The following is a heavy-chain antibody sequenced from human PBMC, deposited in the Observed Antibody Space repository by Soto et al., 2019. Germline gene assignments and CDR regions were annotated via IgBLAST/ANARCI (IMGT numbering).Heavy chain of an antibody. V-gene: IGHV3-30*18. CDR1: GFTFSSYG. J-gene: IGHJ4*02. D-gene: IGHD5-18*01. CDR3: AKDIVRYTYGACDN. CDR2: ISYDGSNK. Sequence: QVQLVESGGAVVQPGKSLRLSCAASGFTFSSYGMYWIRQAPGKGLEWVAAISYDGSNKFHADSVKGRFTISRDNSRNTLYLQMNSLSTEDTAVYYCAKDIVRYTYGACDNWGQGALVTVSS.